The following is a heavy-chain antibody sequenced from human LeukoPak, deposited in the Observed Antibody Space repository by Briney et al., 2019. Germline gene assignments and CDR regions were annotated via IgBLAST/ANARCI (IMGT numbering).Heavy chain of an antibody. CDR3: ASLTTVTQGYFDS. CDR2: IYYSGST. D-gene: IGHD4-17*01. J-gene: IGHJ4*02. V-gene: IGHV4-59*08. Sequence: PETLSLTCTVSGGSITSYYWSCIRQPPGKGLEWIGYIYYSGSTNYNPSLKSRLTISVDASKNHFSLKLSSVTATDTAVYYCASLTTVTQGYFDSWGQGTLVTVSS. CDR1: GGSITSYY.